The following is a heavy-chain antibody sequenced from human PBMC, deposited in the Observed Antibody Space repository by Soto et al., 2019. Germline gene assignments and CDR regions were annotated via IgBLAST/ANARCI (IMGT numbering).Heavy chain of an antibody. CDR3: VKDLVPADGGHYGMDV. CDR2: ISSNGGST. Sequence: HHGGCLKLSCAASGFTVSSYAMHWVRQAPGKGLEYVSAISSNGGSTYYADSVKGRFTISRDNSKNTLYLQMSSLRAEDTAVYYCVKDLVPADGGHYGMDVWGQGTTVTVSS. V-gene: IGHV3-64D*06. J-gene: IGHJ6*02. CDR1: GFTVSSYA. D-gene: IGHD2-2*01.